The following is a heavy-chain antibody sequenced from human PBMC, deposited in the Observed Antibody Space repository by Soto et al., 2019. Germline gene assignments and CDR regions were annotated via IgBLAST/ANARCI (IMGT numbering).Heavy chain of an antibody. CDR2: IYYSGST. Sequence: QVQLQESGPGLVKPSETLSLTCTVSGGSISSYYWSWIRQPPGKGLEWIGYIYYSGSTNYNPSLKSRVNISVDTSKNQFSLKLTSVTAADTAVYYCARDNGYSYGYNLDHWGQGTLVTVSS. D-gene: IGHD5-18*01. CDR3: ARDNGYSYGYNLDH. J-gene: IGHJ4*02. CDR1: GGSISSYY. V-gene: IGHV4-59*01.